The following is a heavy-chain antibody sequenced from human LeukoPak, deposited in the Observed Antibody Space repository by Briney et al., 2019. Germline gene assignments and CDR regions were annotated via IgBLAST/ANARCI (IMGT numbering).Heavy chain of an antibody. V-gene: IGHV3-21*01. CDR1: GFSFSSYA. Sequence: GGSLRLSCAASGFSFSSYAMSWVRQAPGKGLEWVSSISSSSSYIYYADSVKGRFTISRDNAKNSLYLQMNSLRAEDTAVYYCARDGAPYCSGGSCYNWFDPWGQGTLVTVSS. CDR2: ISSSSSYI. J-gene: IGHJ5*02. CDR3: ARDGAPYCSGGSCYNWFDP. D-gene: IGHD2-15*01.